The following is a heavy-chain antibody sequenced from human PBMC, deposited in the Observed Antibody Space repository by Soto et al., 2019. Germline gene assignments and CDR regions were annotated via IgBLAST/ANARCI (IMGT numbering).Heavy chain of an antibody. CDR3: ARDTDTYYDFWSGYLKGSPSNH. D-gene: IGHD3-3*01. Sequence: ASVKVSCKASGYTFTSYGISWVRQAPGQGLEWMGWISAYNGNTNYAQKLQGRVTMTTDTSTSTAYMELRSLRSDDTAVYYCARDTDTYYDFWSGYLKGSPSNHWGQGTLVTVSS. CDR2: ISAYNGNT. CDR1: GYTFTSYG. V-gene: IGHV1-18*01. J-gene: IGHJ5*02.